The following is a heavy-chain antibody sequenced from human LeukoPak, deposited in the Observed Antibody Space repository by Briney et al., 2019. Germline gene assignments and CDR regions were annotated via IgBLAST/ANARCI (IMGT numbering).Heavy chain of an antibody. CDR2: ISYDRSSK. CDR3: ARARSSYGYGDAFDI. Sequence: PGRSLRLSCAASGFTFSTYAMHWVRQAPGKGLEWVAVISYDRSSKYYADSVKGRFTISRDNSKNTLYLQMNSLRAEDTAVYYCARARSSYGYGDAFDIWGQGTMVTVSS. V-gene: IGHV3-30*04. CDR1: GFTFSTYA. J-gene: IGHJ3*02. D-gene: IGHD5-18*01.